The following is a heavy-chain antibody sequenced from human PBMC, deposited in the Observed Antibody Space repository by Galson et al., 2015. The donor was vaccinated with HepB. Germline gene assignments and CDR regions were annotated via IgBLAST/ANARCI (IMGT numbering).Heavy chain of an antibody. CDR2: INPNTGGT. J-gene: IGHJ4*02. V-gene: IGHV1-2*02. CDR1: GSTFSGYY. Sequence: QSGAEVTKPGESLRISCKASGSTFSGYYIHWVRQAPGQGLEWMGWINPNTGGTTYPQKFQGRVTMSTDTSISTAYMELRSLRSDDTAVYYCARVNYDSSGRPFDYWGQGTLVTVSS. D-gene: IGHD3-22*01. CDR3: ARVNYDSSGRPFDY.